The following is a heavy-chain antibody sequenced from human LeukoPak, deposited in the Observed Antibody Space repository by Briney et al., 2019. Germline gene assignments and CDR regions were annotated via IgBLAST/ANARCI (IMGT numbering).Heavy chain of an antibody. CDR1: GGSISSYY. V-gene: IGHV4-59*01. CDR2: IYYSGST. CDR3: ARDLKPFGYGNPPHYYYGMDV. Sequence: SETLSLTCTVSGGSISSYYWSWIRQPPGKGLEWIGYIYYSGSTNYNPSLKSRVTISVDTSKNQFSLKLSSVTAADTAVYYCARDLKPFGYGNPPHYYYGMDVWGQGTTVTVSS. D-gene: IGHD5-12*01. J-gene: IGHJ6*02.